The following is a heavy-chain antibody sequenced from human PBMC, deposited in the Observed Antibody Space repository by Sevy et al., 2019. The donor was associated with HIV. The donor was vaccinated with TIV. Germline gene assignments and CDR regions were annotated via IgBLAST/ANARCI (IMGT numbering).Heavy chain of an antibody. CDR2: IRSKIYGGTP. Sequence: GGSLRLSCATSGFTFGDYALSWLRQAPGKGLQWVGFIRSKIYGGTPEYAASVKGRFTISRDDSKSIAYLQMNSLKTGDTAVYYCARLQGTISPHNDFGMEVWGQGTTVTVSS. J-gene: IGHJ6*02. V-gene: IGHV3-49*03. CDR1: GFTFGDYA. D-gene: IGHD3-3*01. CDR3: ARLQGTISPHNDFGMEV.